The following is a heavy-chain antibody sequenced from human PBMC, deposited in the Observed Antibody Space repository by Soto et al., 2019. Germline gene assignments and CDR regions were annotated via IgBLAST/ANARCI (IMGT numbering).Heavy chain of an antibody. D-gene: IGHD2-15*01. CDR3: AKDGGRNPGGIAY. Sequence: QVQLVQSGAEVKKPGSSVKVSCKASGGTFSSYSINWVRQAPGQGLEWMGEIIPIFGTANYAQKFQGRVTITADESTSKAYMGLGSLRSEDTALYYCAKDGGRNPGGIAYWGQGTLVTVSS. J-gene: IGHJ4*02. V-gene: IGHV1-69*01. CDR2: IIPIFGTA. CDR1: GGTFSSYS.